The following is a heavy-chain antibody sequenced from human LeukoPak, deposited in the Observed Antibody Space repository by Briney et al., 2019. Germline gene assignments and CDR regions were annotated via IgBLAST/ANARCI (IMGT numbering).Heavy chain of an antibody. J-gene: IGHJ4*02. Sequence: ASVKVSCKASGYTFTSYYMHWVRQARGQGLEWMGIINPSGGSTSYAQKFQGRVTMTRDTSTSTVYMELSSVRSDDTAVYYCARDLYGEQWLNPFDYWGQGTLVTVSS. CDR2: INPSGGST. CDR1: GYTFTSYY. D-gene: IGHD6-19*01. CDR3: ARDLYGEQWLNPFDY. V-gene: IGHV1-46*03.